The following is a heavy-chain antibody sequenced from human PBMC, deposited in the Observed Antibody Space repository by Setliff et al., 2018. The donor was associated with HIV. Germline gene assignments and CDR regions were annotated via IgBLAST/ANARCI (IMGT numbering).Heavy chain of an antibody. V-gene: IGHV4-59*01. CDR3: SRGGTMAGY. CDR2: IYYSGTT. J-gene: IGHJ4*02. D-gene: IGHD1-7*01. Sequence: SETLSLTCTVSGGSMSSFYWSWIRQSPEKGLEWIGYIYYSGTTNYNPALESRVTIAVDTSKNQFSLRLTSVTSADTAVYYCSRGGTMAGYWGPGKVVTVS. CDR1: GGSMSSFY.